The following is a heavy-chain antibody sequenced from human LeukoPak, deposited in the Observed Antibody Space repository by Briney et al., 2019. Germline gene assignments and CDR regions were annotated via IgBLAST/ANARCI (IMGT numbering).Heavy chain of an antibody. CDR2: INPSGGST. D-gene: IGHD3-10*01. Sequence: ASVKVSCKASGYTFTSYYMHWVRQAPGQGLEWMGIINPSGGSTSYAQKFQGRVTMTTDTSTSTAYMELRSLRSDDTAVYYCASRGSGSNWFDPWGQGTLVTVSS. V-gene: IGHV1-46*01. J-gene: IGHJ5*02. CDR1: GYTFTSYY. CDR3: ASRGSGSNWFDP.